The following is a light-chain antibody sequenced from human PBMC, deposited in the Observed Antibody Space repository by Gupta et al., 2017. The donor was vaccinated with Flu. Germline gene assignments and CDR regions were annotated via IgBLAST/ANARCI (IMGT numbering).Light chain of an antibody. Sequence: APLSLSPGERATLSCRASQSVSSYLAWYQQKPGQAPRLLIYDASNRASGIPARFSGSGYGTDFTLTISSREPEDFATYYCQQRSNWPPFTFGHGTKVDIK. J-gene: IGKJ3*01. CDR1: QSVSSY. CDR3: QQRSNWPPFT. CDR2: DAS. V-gene: IGKV3-11*01.